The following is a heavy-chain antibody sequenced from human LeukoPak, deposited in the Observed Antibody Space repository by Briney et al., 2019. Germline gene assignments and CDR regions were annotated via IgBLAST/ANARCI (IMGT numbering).Heavy chain of an antibody. Sequence: ASVKVSCTASGYTFTGYYIHWVRQAPGQGLEWMGWINPKSGGRNYAQKFQGRVSMTRDTSISTAYMDLSSLRFDDTAMYYCARGDFYDSSVYYYDWGQGTLVTVSS. J-gene: IGHJ4*02. CDR1: GYTFTGYY. D-gene: IGHD3-22*01. V-gene: IGHV1-2*02. CDR2: INPKSGGR. CDR3: ARGDFYDSSVYYYD.